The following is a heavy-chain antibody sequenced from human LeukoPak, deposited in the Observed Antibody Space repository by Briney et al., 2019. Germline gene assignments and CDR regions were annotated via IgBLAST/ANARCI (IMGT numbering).Heavy chain of an antibody. V-gene: IGHV3-66*01. J-gene: IGHJ4*02. D-gene: IGHD6-19*01. Sequence: GGSLRLSCAASQFSVTTNYMSWVRQAPGKGLEWVSIIYSTGGKYYADSVKGRFTISGDNSKHTLNLQMNSLRAEDTAIYYCARGSDGWFAFDYWGQGILVTVSS. CDR1: QFSVTTNY. CDR3: ARGSDGWFAFDY. CDR2: IYSTGGK.